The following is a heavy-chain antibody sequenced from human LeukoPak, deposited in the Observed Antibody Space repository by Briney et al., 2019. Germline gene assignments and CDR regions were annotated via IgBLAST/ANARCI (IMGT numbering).Heavy chain of an antibody. Sequence: ASVKVSCKASGYTFTRYGISWVRQAPGQGLEWMGWISAYNGNTNYAQKLQGRVAMTTDTSTSTAYMELRSLRSDDTAVYYCAREGNDILTGSRDYWGQGTLVTVSS. CDR3: AREGNDILTGSRDY. D-gene: IGHD3-9*01. J-gene: IGHJ4*02. CDR1: GYTFTRYG. V-gene: IGHV1-18*01. CDR2: ISAYNGNT.